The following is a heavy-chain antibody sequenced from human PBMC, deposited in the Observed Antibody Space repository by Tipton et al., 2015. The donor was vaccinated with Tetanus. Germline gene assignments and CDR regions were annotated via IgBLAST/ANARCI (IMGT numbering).Heavy chain of an antibody. CDR3: ARRVGCSGGSCYPIYYYYGMDV. J-gene: IGHJ6*02. CDR2: INHSGST. D-gene: IGHD2-15*01. CDR1: GGSFSGYY. V-gene: IGHV4-34*01. Sequence: LRLSCAVYGGSFSGYYWSWIRQPPGKGLEWIGEINHSGSTNYNPSLKSRVTISVDTPKNHFSLKLSSVTAADTAVYYCARRVGCSGGSCYPIYYYYGMDVWGQGTTVTVSS.